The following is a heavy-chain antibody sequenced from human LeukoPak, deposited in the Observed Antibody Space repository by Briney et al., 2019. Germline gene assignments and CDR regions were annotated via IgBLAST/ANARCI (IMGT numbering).Heavy chain of an antibody. CDR3: ARGRGVGFAY. Sequence: GGSLRLSCAASGFTFSSYEMNWVRQAPGKGLEWVSYISSSGSTIYYADSVKGRFTISRDNAKNSLYLQMNSLRAEDTAAYYCARGRGVGFAYWGQGTLVTVSS. D-gene: IGHD3-10*01. V-gene: IGHV3-48*03. CDR1: GFTFSSYE. CDR2: ISSSGSTI. J-gene: IGHJ4*02.